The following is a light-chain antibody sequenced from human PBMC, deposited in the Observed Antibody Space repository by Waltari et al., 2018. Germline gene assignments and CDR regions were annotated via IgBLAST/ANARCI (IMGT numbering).Light chain of an antibody. CDR3: QSYDSSLSALV. CDR1: RSNLGAGSH. CDR2: GNF. Sequence: QSVLTQPPSVSGAPGQTITISCTGTRSNLGAGSHSPWYQQLPGMAPKLLIYGNFDRPSGVPARFSGSNSGASASLAITGLQAEDEADYYCQSYDSSLSALVFGGGTKVTVL. V-gene: IGLV1-40*01. J-gene: IGLJ2*01.